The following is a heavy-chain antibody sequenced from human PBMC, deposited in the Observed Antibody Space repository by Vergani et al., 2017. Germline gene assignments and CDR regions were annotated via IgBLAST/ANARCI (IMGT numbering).Heavy chain of an antibody. CDR1: GYTFTSYG. D-gene: IGHD3-3*01. CDR2: ISAYNGNT. V-gene: IGHV1-18*01. J-gene: IGHJ5*02. Sequence: QVQLVQSGAEVKKPGASVKVSCKASGYTFTSYGISWVRQAPGQGLEWMGWISAYNGNTNYAQKLQGKVTMTTDTSTSTAYIELRSLRSDDTAVYYCARDPPFWSGFERFDPWGQGTLVTVSS. CDR3: ARDPPFWSGFERFDP.